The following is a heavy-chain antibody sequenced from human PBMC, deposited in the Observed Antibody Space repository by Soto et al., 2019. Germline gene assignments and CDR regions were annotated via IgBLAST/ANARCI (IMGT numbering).Heavy chain of an antibody. D-gene: IGHD6-13*01. J-gene: IGHJ4*02. Sequence: PGESLKISCKGSGYSFTSYWIGWVRQMPWKGLEWMGIIYPGDSDTRYSPSFQGQATISADKSISTAYLQWSSLKASDTATYYCARLQAAAGDNDLTFDYWGQGTLVTVSS. CDR2: IYPGDSDT. CDR1: GYSFTSYW. CDR3: ARLQAAAGDNDLTFDY. V-gene: IGHV5-51*01.